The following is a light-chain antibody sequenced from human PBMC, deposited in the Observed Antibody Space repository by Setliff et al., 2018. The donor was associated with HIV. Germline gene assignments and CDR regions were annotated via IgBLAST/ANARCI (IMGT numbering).Light chain of an antibody. CDR1: SSNIGNNY. CDR3: GTWDSRLSANV. J-gene: IGLJ1*01. V-gene: IGLV1-51*01. Sequence: QSVLTQPPSVSAAPGQKVTISCSGSSSNIGNNYVSWYQQFPGRAPKLLIYDNNKRPSGIPDRFSGSKSGTSATLGITGLQTGDEADYYCGTWDSRLSANVFGTGTKGTVL. CDR2: DNN.